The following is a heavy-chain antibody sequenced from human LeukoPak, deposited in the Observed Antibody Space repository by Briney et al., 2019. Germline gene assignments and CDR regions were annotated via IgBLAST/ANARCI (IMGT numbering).Heavy chain of an antibody. Sequence: PSETLSLTCTVSGGSISSSSYYWGWIRQPPGKGLEWIGSIYYSGSTYYNPSLKSRVTISVDTSRNQFSLKLSSVTAADTAVYYCVKQWPVGLVYWGQGTLVTVSS. D-gene: IGHD6-19*01. CDR3: VKQWPVGLVY. CDR2: IYYSGST. V-gene: IGHV4-39*01. J-gene: IGHJ4*02. CDR1: GGSISSSSYY.